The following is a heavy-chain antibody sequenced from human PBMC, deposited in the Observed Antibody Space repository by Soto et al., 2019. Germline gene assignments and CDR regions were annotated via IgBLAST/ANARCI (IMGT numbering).Heavy chain of an antibody. CDR2: IYYSGST. CDR3: ARGRLAVAGTGYYYYYGMDV. V-gene: IGHV4-59*01. CDR1: GGSISSYY. D-gene: IGHD6-19*01. J-gene: IGHJ6*02. Sequence: QVQLQESGPGLVKPSETLSLTCTVSGGSISSYYWSWIRQPPGKGLEWIGYIYYSGSTNYNPSLKSRVTISVDTSKNQFSLKLSSVTAADTAVYYCARGRLAVAGTGYYYYYGMDVWGQGTTVTVSS.